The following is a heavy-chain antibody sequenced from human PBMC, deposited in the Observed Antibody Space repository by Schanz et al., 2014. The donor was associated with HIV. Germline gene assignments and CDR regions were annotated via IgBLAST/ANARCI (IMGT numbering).Heavy chain of an antibody. CDR1: GYTFSNYD. CDR2: INTYYSTP. V-gene: IGHV1-18*01. CDR3: ARKQQLTGEIDH. D-gene: IGHD3-9*01. J-gene: IGHJ4*02. Sequence: HLVQSGTEVKKPGASVKVSCEASGYTFSNYDIVWVRQAPGQRLQWVAWINTYYSTPHYAQRLQGRVTMTRDKSTSTVYMEMSSLRSDDTAVYYCARKQQLTGEIDHWGQGTLVTVSS.